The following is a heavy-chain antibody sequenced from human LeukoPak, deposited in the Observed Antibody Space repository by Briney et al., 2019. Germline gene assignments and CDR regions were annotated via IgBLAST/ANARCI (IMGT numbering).Heavy chain of an antibody. J-gene: IGHJ4*02. Sequence: SETLSLTCTVSGYSINSGYFWGWIRQPPGKGLEWIARIYHGGTTHYNSSLKSRVTMSVDTSTNRFSLELTSVTAADTAVYYCARDNWTFDFWGQGTLVTVSS. CDR3: ARDNWTFDF. D-gene: IGHD1-1*01. CDR1: GYSINSGYF. V-gene: IGHV4-38-2*02. CDR2: IYHGGTT.